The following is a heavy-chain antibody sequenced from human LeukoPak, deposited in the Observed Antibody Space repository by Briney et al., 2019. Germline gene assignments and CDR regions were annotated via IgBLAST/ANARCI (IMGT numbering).Heavy chain of an antibody. CDR2: IYSGGST. J-gene: IGHJ4*02. V-gene: IGHV3-66*02. D-gene: IGHD5-24*01. Sequence: TGGSLRLSCAASGFTVSSNYMSWVRQAPGKGLEWVSVIYSGGSTYYADSVKGRFTISRDNSKNTLYHQMNSLRAEDTAVYYCAREDRDGYNHGDYWGQGTLVTVSS. CDR3: AREDRDGYNHGDY. CDR1: GFTVSSNY.